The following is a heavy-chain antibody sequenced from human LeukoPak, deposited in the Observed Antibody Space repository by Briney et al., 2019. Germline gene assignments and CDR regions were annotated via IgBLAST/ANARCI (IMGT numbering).Heavy chain of an antibody. V-gene: IGHV3-33*08. CDR2: IWYDGSNK. J-gene: IGHJ4*02. CDR1: GFTFSSHG. CDR3: NGVGYYYDSSGYPFDY. Sequence: GGSLRLSCGASGFTFSSHGMHWVRQAPGKGLEWVAVIWYDGSNKYYADSVKGRFTISRDNSKNTLYLQMNSLRAEDTAVYYCNGVGYYYDSSGYPFDYWGQGTLVTVSS. D-gene: IGHD3-22*01.